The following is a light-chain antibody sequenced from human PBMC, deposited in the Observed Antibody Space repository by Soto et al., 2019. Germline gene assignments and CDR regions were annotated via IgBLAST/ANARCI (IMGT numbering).Light chain of an antibody. CDR1: QTIYSN. J-gene: IGKJ1*01. CDR3: HQYQNLWT. Sequence: GMTHSAATLSVSPGEIAALSFRAGQTIYSNVAWYQQRPVQAPRLLIYRASTRATGVTARFSGSGSGTEFTLTISGLQSEDFALYYCHQYQNLWTFGQGTKVDIK. V-gene: IGKV3-15*01. CDR2: RAS.